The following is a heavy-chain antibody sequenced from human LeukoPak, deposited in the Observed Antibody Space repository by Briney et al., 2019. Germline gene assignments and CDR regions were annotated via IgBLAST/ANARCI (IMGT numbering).Heavy chain of an antibody. CDR3: ARPAPPGGIVYGFHI. Sequence: GGSLRLSCAASGFIFSTYAMHWVRQAPGKGLEWVAIMSYDGNYRNYADSVKGRFTISRDNSKNTVHLQMNSLGAEDTAVYYCARPAPPGGIVYGFHIWGQGTMVTVPS. J-gene: IGHJ3*02. CDR2: MSYDGNYR. V-gene: IGHV3-30*03. CDR1: GFIFSTYA. D-gene: IGHD3-16*02.